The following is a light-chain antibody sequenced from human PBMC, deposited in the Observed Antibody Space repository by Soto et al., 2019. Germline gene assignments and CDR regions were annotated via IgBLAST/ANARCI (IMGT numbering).Light chain of an antibody. V-gene: IGLV1-40*01. CDR3: QSYDSSLSGLV. J-gene: IGLJ1*01. CDR1: SSNIGAGYD. Sequence: QSVLRQPPSVCWAPGQRVTISCTGSSSNIGAGYDVHWYQQLPGTAPKLLIYGNSNRPSGVPDRFSGSKSGTSASLAITGLQAEDDADYYCQSYDSSLSGLVFGTGTKVTVL. CDR2: GNS.